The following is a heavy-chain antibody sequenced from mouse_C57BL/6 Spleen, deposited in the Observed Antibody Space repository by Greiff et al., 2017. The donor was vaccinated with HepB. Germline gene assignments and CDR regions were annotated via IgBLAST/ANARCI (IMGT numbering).Heavy chain of an antibody. V-gene: IGHV1-61*01. CDR3: ARITTVVAPIDY. D-gene: IGHD1-1*01. Sequence: QVQLQQPGAELVRPGSSVKLSCKASGYTFTSYWMDWVKQRPGQGLEWIGNIYPSDSETHYNQKFKDKATLTVDKSSSTAYMQLSSLTCEDSAVYYCARITTVVAPIDYWGQGTTLTVSS. CDR2: IYPSDSET. CDR1: GYTFTSYW. J-gene: IGHJ2*01.